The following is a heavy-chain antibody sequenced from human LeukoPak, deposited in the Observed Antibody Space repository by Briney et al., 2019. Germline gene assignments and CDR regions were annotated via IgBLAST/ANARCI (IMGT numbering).Heavy chain of an antibody. V-gene: IGHV3-23*01. CDR2: ISGSGGST. CDR1: GFTFSSYA. CDR3: ARDRDFPRDQLDY. Sequence: GGSLRLSCAASGFTFSSYAMSWVRQAPGKGLEWVSAISGSGGSTYYADSVKGRFTISRDKSKNILYLQMNSLRAEDTALYYCARDRDFPRDQLDYWGQGTLVTVPS. J-gene: IGHJ4*02. D-gene: IGHD2-21*02.